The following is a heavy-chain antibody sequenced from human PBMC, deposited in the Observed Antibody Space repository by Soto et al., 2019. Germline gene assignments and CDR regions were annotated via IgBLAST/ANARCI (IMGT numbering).Heavy chain of an antibody. V-gene: IGHV4-30-4*01. Sequence: QVQLQESGPGLVKPSQTLSLTCTVSGGSISSGDYYWSWIRQPPGKGLEWIGYIYYSGSTYYNPYLKSRVTISVDTSKNQFSLKLSSVTAADTAVYYCAINEGDYVWGSRSFFDYWGQGTLVTVSS. J-gene: IGHJ4*02. CDR2: IYYSGST. CDR1: GGSISSGDYY. D-gene: IGHD3-16*01. CDR3: AINEGDYVWGSRSFFDY.